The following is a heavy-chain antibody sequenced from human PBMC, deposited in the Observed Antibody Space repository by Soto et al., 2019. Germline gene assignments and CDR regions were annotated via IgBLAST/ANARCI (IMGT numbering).Heavy chain of an antibody. J-gene: IGHJ5*02. D-gene: IGHD3-10*01. V-gene: IGHV3-30*18. Sequence: GGSLRLSCAASGFTFSSYGMHWVRQAPGKGLEWLAVISFDGDYTFHADSVKGRFTISRDNSKNTLYLQMNSLRAEDTAVYYCANGRVGTPELVRRPWGQGTLVTVSS. CDR1: GFTFSSYG. CDR3: ANGRVGTPELVRRP. CDR2: ISFDGDYT.